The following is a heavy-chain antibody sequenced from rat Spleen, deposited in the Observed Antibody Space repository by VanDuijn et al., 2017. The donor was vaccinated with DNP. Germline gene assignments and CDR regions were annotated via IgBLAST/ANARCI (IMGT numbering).Heavy chain of an antibody. CDR3: AKDRNGGFAMDA. CDR1: GFSLTSYH. D-gene: IGHD4-4*01. J-gene: IGHJ4*01. CDR2: VQSGGNT. Sequence: QVQLKESGPGLVQPSQTLSLTCTVSGFSLTSYHVHWVRQPPGKGPAWRGRVQSGGNTDYNSALKSRLSFSKATSKSQVFLKLNSLRSEDTATYYCAKDRNGGFAMDAWGQGTSVTVSS. V-gene: IGHV2-27*01.